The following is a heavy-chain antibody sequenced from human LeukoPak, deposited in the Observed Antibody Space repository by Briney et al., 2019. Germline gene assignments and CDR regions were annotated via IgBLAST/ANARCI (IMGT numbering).Heavy chain of an antibody. CDR3: ARGGWSGPYYFDS. V-gene: IGHV3-48*01. CDR2: ISPSSSTI. CDR1: GFSFNTHN. D-gene: IGHD3-3*01. J-gene: IGHJ4*02. Sequence: PGGSLRLSCAASGFSFNTHNMNWVRQAPGKGLEWVSYISPSSSTIYYADSVKGRFTIFRDHAKNSLFLQMHSLRAEDTAAYYCARGGWSGPYYFDSWGQGTLVTVSS.